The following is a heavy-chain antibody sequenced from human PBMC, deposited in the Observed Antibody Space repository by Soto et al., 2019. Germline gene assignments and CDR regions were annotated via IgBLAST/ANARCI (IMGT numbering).Heavy chain of an antibody. CDR3: ARNIWQLGDEYWFDP. D-gene: IGHD6-6*01. Sequence: SVKVSCKASGYIFTGYFIQWVRQAPGQGLEWMGGIIPIFGTANYAQKFQGRVTITADKSTSTAYMELSSLRSEDTAVYYCARNIWQLGDEYWFDPWGQGTLVTVSS. J-gene: IGHJ5*02. V-gene: IGHV1-69*06. CDR2: IIPIFGTA. CDR1: GYIFTGYF.